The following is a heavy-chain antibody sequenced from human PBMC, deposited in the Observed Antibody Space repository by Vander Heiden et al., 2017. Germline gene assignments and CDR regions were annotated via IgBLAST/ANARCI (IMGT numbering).Heavy chain of an antibody. CDR1: GYTFTGYY. J-gene: IGHJ4*02. Sequence: QVQLVQSGAEVKKPGASVKVSCKASGYTFTGYYIHWVRQAPGQGLEWMGWINPKCGGKNYAQKFQGRVTMTRDTSISTFYMDLGRLGSGDTAVYYCARPLSTGTGRLDYWGQGTLVIVSS. CDR2: INPKCGGK. D-gene: IGHD1-1*01. CDR3: ARPLSTGTGRLDY. V-gene: IGHV1-2*02.